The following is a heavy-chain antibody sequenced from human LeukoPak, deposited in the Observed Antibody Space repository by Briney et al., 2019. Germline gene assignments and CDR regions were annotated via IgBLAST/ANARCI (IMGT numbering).Heavy chain of an antibody. V-gene: IGHV1-2*02. J-gene: IGHJ4*02. CDR3: ARDGTALDY. D-gene: IGHD1-26*01. Sequence: ASVKVSCKASGYLFTGYYIHWVRQGPGQGLEWMGWINPNSGGPNYAQKFQGRVTTTSDTSIRTVYMELSRLRANDTAVYFCARDGTALDYWGQGTLVTVSS. CDR2: INPNSGGP. CDR1: GYLFTGYY.